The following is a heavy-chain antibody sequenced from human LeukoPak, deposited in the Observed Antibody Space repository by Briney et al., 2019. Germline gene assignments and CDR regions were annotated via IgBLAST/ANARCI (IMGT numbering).Heavy chain of an antibody. D-gene: IGHD3-22*01. J-gene: IGHJ4*02. CDR2: IYTSGST. Sequence: SETLFLTCTVSGGSISSYYWSWIRQPAGKGLEWIGRIYTSGSTNYNPSLKSRVTMSVDTSKNQFSLKLSSVTAADTAVYYCARQAPKKDSSGYYYFDYWGQGTLVTVSS. V-gene: IGHV4-4*07. CDR3: ARQAPKKDSSGYYYFDY. CDR1: GGSISSYY.